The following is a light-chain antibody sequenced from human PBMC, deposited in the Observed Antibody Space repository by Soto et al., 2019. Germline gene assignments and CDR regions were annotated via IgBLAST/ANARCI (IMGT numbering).Light chain of an antibody. V-gene: IGKV1-5*03. CDR3: QQYNSYSWT. J-gene: IGKJ1*01. CDR1: QSISSW. CDR2: TAS. Sequence: DIQMTQSPSTLSASVGDRVTITCRASQSISSWLAWYQQKPGKAPKLLIYTASSLESGVPSRFSGSGSGTEFTITISSLQPYDFATYYCQQYNSYSWTFGQGTKVEIK.